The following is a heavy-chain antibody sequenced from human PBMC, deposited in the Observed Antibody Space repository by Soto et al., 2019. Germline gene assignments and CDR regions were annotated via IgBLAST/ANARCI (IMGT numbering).Heavy chain of an antibody. V-gene: IGHV3-11*01. D-gene: IGHD6-19*01. CDR1: GFTFGDYY. Sequence: GGSLRLSCAASGFTFGDYYMSWIRQAPGKGLEWVSCISSSGGTIYYADSVRGRITISRDNAKNSLYLQMNSLRAEDTAVYYCARALLIAVAGAEGYWGQGTLVTVSS. CDR2: ISSSGGTI. J-gene: IGHJ4*02. CDR3: ARALLIAVAGAEGY.